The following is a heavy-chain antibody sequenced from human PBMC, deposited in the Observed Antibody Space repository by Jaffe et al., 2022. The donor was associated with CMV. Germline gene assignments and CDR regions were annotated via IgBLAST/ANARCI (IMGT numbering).Heavy chain of an antibody. V-gene: IGHV1-24*01. Sequence: QVQLVQSGAEVKKPGASVKVSCKVSGYTLTELSMHWVRQAPGKGLEWMGGFDPEDGETIYAQKFQGRVTMTEDTSTDTAYMELSSLRSEDTAVYYCATRRRYYDFSPSPNYYYYYMDVWGKGTTVTVSS. J-gene: IGHJ6*03. CDR3: ATRRRYYDFSPSPNYYYYYMDV. D-gene: IGHD3-3*01. CDR2: FDPEDGET. CDR1: GYTLTELS.